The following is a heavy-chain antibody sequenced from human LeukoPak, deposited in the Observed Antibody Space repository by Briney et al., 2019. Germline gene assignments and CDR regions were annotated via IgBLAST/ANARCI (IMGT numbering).Heavy chain of an antibody. Sequence: SVKVSCKASGGTFSSYAISWVRQAPGQGLEWMGRIIPILGIANYAQKFQGRVTITADKSTSTAYMELSSLRSEDTAVYYCARARPYCSSTSCFDDYWGQGTLVTVSS. J-gene: IGHJ4*02. D-gene: IGHD2-2*01. V-gene: IGHV1-69*04. CDR2: IIPILGIA. CDR3: ARARPYCSSTSCFDDY. CDR1: GGTFSSYA.